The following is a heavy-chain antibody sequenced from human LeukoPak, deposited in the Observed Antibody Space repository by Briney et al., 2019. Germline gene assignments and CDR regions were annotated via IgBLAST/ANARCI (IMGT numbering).Heavy chain of an antibody. CDR2: ISAYNGNT. J-gene: IGHJ4*02. V-gene: IGHV1-18*01. D-gene: IGHD3-16*02. CDR3: ARGTQYDYVWGSYRYLHETYYFDY. Sequence: ASVKVSCKASGYTFTSYGISWVRQAPGQGLEWMGWISAYNGNTNYAQKLQGRVTMTTDTSTSTAYMELRSLRSDDTAVYYCARGTQYDYVWGSYRYLHETYYFDYWGQGTLVTVSS. CDR1: GYTFTSYG.